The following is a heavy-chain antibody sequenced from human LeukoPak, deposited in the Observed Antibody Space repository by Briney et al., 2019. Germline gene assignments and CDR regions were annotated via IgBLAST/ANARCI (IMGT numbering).Heavy chain of an antibody. V-gene: IGHV1-2*02. J-gene: IGHJ4*02. CDR1: GYTFTGYY. D-gene: IGHD3-22*01. Sequence: EASVKVSCKASGYTFTGYYIHWVRQAPGQGLEWMAWINPNTGDTNYAQKFQGRVTMTRDTSISTAYMELTRLRSDDTAVYYCARGYYDSSAYYSADYWGQGTLVTVSS. CDR2: INPNTGDT. CDR3: ARGYYDSSAYYSADY.